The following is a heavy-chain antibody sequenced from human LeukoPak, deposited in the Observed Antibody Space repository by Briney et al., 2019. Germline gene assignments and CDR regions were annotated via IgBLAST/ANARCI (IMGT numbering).Heavy chain of an antibody. V-gene: IGHV1-69*13. Sequence: SVKVSCKASGGTFSSYAISWVRQAPGQGLEWMGGIIPIFGTANYAQKFQGRVTITADESTSTAYMELSSLRSEDTAVYYCARGSVTNPLMALYYFDYWGQGTLVTVSS. CDR2: IIPIFGTA. CDR3: ARGSVTNPLMALYYFDY. D-gene: IGHD2-8*01. J-gene: IGHJ4*02. CDR1: GGTFSSYA.